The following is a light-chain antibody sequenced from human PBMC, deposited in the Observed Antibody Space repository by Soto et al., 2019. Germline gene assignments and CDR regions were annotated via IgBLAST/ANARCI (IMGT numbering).Light chain of an antibody. CDR1: QSVSSY. Sequence: EIVLTQSPATLSLSPGEGATLSCRASQSVSSYLAWYQQKPGQAPRLLIYDASNRATGIPARFSGSGSGTDFTLTISSLEPEDFALYFCQHRKRWPPGATLGGGTKIEI. CDR3: QHRKRWPPGAT. CDR2: DAS. V-gene: IGKV3-11*01. J-gene: IGKJ4*01.